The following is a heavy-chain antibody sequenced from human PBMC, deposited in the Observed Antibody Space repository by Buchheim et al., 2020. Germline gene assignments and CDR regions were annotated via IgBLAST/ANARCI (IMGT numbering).Heavy chain of an antibody. CDR2: INPNTGTI. J-gene: IGHJ4*02. CDR1: GYTFTDYH. Sequence: QVQLVQSGAEVKKPGALVKVSCQASGYTFTDYHIHWIRQTPGQGLEWVGWINPNTGTIRYAQKFQGRLTLSTDTSASTAYMELSSLIFDDTAVYYCAREDDYFDYWGQGT. V-gene: IGHV1-2*02. CDR3: AREDDYFDY.